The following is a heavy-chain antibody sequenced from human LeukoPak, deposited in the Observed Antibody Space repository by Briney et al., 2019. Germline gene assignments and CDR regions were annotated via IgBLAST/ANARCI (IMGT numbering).Heavy chain of an antibody. CDR3: ARPYYYDSRIDP. CDR1: GGSISSGDYY. V-gene: IGHV4-30-4*01. D-gene: IGHD3-22*01. Sequence: SETLSLTCTVSGGSISSGDYYWRWIRKPPGEGLEWIAYMYYSGSTYYNPSLQSRVTMSADTSKNQLSLKLSSVTAADTAVYYCARPYYYDSRIDPWGQGILVTVSS. J-gene: IGHJ5*02. CDR2: MYYSGST.